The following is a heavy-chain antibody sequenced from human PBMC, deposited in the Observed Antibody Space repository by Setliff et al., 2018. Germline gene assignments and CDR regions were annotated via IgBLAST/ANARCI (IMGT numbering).Heavy chain of an antibody. CDR2: INHSGST. J-gene: IGHJ6*04. V-gene: IGHV4-34*01. CDR3: ARHALSFDSAWDV. Sequence: SETLSLTCAVYGGSFSAYYWSWIRQPPGKGLEWIGEINHSGSTKYNPSLKSRVTISVDTSKNQFSLNLNSATAADTAVYYCARHALSFDSAWDVWGKGTTVTVSS. D-gene: IGHD2-8*01. CDR1: GGSFSAYY.